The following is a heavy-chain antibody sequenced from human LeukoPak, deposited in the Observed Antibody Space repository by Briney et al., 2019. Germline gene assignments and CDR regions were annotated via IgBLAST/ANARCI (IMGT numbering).Heavy chain of an antibody. D-gene: IGHD2-15*01. CDR1: GYTFTGYY. CDR3: ARRYCSGGSCYSMVEDY. Sequence: GASVKVFCKASGYTFTGYYMHWVRQAHGQGLERMGWINPNSGGTNYAQKFQGRVTMTRDTSISTAYMVLSRLRSDDTAVYYCARRYCSGGSCYSMVEDYWGQGTLVTVSS. CDR2: INPNSGGT. J-gene: IGHJ4*02. V-gene: IGHV1-2*02.